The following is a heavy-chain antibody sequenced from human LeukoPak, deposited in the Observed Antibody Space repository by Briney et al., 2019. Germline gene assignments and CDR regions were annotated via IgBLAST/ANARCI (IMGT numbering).Heavy chain of an antibody. CDR2: IRSTTYGGTT. Sequence: GGSLRLSCTASGFTFGDYAMSWVRQAPGKGLEWVGFIRSTTYGGTTQYAASVKGRFTVSRDDSKSIAYLQMNSLKTEDTAVYYCTSGLWTYWGQGTLLTVSS. D-gene: IGHD3/OR15-3a*01. J-gene: IGHJ4*02. V-gene: IGHV3-49*04. CDR3: TSGLWTY. CDR1: GFTFGDYA.